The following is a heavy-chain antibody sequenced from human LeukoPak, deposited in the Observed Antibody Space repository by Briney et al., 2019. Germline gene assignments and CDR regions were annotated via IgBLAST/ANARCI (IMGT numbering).Heavy chain of an antibody. Sequence: SVKVSCRASGGTFSSYAISWVRQAPGQGLEWMGRIIPILGIANYAQKFQGRVTITADKSTSTAYMELSSLRSEDTAVYYCAREVGSGYDFPFDYWGQGTLVTVSS. V-gene: IGHV1-69*04. CDR1: GGTFSSYA. CDR3: AREVGSGYDFPFDY. J-gene: IGHJ4*02. CDR2: IIPILGIA. D-gene: IGHD5-12*01.